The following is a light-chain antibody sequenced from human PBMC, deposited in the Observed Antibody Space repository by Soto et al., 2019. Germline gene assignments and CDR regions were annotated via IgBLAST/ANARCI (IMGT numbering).Light chain of an antibody. Sequence: QSALTQPSAVSVSPGHSSTIPCTGTNRDVGGYNFVSWHQQTQSKAPKLMIYTVYDRPSRISYRFSGSKSGNTASLTISGLQGEDEADYYCSAYTVSRTYVFGTGPKVNVL. CDR3: SAYTVSRTYV. V-gene: IGLV2-14*03. CDR1: NRDVGGYNF. CDR2: TVY. J-gene: IGLJ1*01.